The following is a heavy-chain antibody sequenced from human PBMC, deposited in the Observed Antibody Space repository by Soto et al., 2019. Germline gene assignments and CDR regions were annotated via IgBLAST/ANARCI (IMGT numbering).Heavy chain of an antibody. D-gene: IGHD1-1*01. Sequence: GGSLKLSCAASGFTFIDFYMSWIRQAPGKGLEWVSYISKDSSFSIYADSVKGRFTISRDNAQNSVYLQINSLRPEDTALYYCPNVQSSFDVWGKGPMLT. CDR2: ISKDSSFS. V-gene: IGHV3-11*03. CDR1: GFTFIDFY. J-gene: IGHJ3*01. CDR3: PNVQSSFDV.